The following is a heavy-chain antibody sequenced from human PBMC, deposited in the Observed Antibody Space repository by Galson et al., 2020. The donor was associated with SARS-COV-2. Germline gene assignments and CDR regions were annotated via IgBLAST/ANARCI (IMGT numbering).Heavy chain of an antibody. CDR1: GGSISSGSYY. D-gene: IGHD2-2*01. Sequence: SQTLSLTCTVSGGSISSGSYYWSWIRQPAGKGLEWIGRIYTSGSTNYNPSLKSRVTISVDTSKNQFSLKLSSVTAADTAVYYCARDGYCSSTSCSWKVDPWGQGTLVTVSS. CDR3: ARDGYCSSTSCSWKVDP. CDR2: IYTSGST. J-gene: IGHJ5*02. V-gene: IGHV4-61*02.